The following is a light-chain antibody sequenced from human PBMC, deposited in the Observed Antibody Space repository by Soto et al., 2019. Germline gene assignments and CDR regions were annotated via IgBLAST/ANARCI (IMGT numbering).Light chain of an antibody. CDR2: DAS. J-gene: IGKJ4*01. CDR3: QQRSNWPRALT. Sequence: EIVLTQSPDTLSLSPGERATLSCRASQSVSSYLAWYQQKPGQAPRLLIYDASNRATGIPARFSGSGSGTDFTLTISSLEPEDFAVYYCQQRSNWPRALTFGGGTKVDIK. V-gene: IGKV3-11*01. CDR1: QSVSSY.